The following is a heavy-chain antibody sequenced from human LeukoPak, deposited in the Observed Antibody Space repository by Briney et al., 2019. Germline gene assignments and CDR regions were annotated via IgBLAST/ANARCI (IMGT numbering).Heavy chain of an antibody. CDR2: INHSGST. CDR1: GGSFSGYY. D-gene: IGHD3-10*01. V-gene: IGHV4-34*01. CDR3: ARGLGNGSGSYFCKYRTPPKFDY. J-gene: IGHJ4*02. Sequence: SETLSLTCAVYGGSFSGYYWSWIRQPPGKGLEWIGEINHSGSTNHNPSLKSRVTISVDTSKNQFSLKLSSVTAADTAVYYCARGLGNGSGSYFCKYRTPPKFDYWGQGTLVTVSS.